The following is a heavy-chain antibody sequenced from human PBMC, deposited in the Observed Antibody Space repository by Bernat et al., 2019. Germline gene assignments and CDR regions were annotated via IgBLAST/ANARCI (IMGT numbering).Heavy chain of an antibody. D-gene: IGHD2-8*01. CDR2: IIPILGIA. Sequence: QVQLVQSGAEVKKPGSSVKVSCKASGGTFSSYAISWVRQAPGQGLEWLGRIIPILGIANYAQKFQGRVTITADKSTSTAYMELSSLRSEDTAVYYCAPIGCCTNGVCPFDYWGQGTLVTVSS. CDR3: APIGCCTNGVCPFDY. V-gene: IGHV1-69*04. J-gene: IGHJ4*02. CDR1: GGTFSSYA.